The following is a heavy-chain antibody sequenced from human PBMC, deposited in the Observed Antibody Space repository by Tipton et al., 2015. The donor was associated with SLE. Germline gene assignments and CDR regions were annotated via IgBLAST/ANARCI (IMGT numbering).Heavy chain of an antibody. CDR2: ISYDGSNK. Sequence: SLRLSCAASGFTFSSYAMHWVRQAPGKGLEWVAVISYDGSNKYYADSVKGRFTISRDNAKNSVYLQMSSLRAEDTAVYYCARDAIEVVASYYYYMDVWGKGTTVTVSS. V-gene: IGHV3-30-3*01. CDR1: GFTFSSYA. J-gene: IGHJ6*03. D-gene: IGHD2-15*01. CDR3: ARDAIEVVASYYYYMDV.